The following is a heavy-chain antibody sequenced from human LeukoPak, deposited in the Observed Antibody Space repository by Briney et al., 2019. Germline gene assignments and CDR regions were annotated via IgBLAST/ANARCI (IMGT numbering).Heavy chain of an antibody. CDR2: ISWNSGSI. CDR3: ARALTTLTYEGY. Sequence: GGSLRLSCAASGFTFDDYAMHWVRQAPGKGLEWVSGISWNSGSIGYADSVKGRFTVSRDNAKDSLYLQMNSLRAEDTAVYCCARALTTLTYEGYWGQGTLVTVSS. D-gene: IGHD1-1*01. CDR1: GFTFDDYA. J-gene: IGHJ4*02. V-gene: IGHV3-9*01.